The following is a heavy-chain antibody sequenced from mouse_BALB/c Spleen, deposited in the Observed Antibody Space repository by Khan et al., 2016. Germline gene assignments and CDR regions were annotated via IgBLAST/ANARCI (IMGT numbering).Heavy chain of an antibody. V-gene: IGHV4-1*02. Sequence: EVKLLESGGGLVQPGGSLKLSCAASGFDFSRYWMSWVRQAPGKGLEWIGEINPDSSPINYTPSLKDKFIISRDNVKNTLYLQMSKVRSEDTVLYYCAREGDWDAPWFAYWGQGTLVTVSA. CDR2: INPDSSPI. J-gene: IGHJ3*01. CDR3: AREGDWDAPWFAY. D-gene: IGHD4-1*01. CDR1: GFDFSRYW.